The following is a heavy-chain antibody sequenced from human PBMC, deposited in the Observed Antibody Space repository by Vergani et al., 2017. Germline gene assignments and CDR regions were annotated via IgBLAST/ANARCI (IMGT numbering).Heavy chain of an antibody. CDR1: GDIFTRKG. CDR3: ARDVGLSFGPYCGGYCQSFFDF. CDR2: IIPTFGTT. Sequence: QVQLVQSGAEVKKPGSSVKVSCKASGDIFTRKGVSWVRQAPGQGLEWMGRIIPTFGTTDYAKKFQDRVTITADESTNTVYMEVSTLRLHDTAVYYCARDVGLSFGPYCGGYCQSFFDFWGQGTLVTVSS. V-gene: IGHV1-69*13. D-gene: IGHD2-21*02. J-gene: IGHJ4*02.